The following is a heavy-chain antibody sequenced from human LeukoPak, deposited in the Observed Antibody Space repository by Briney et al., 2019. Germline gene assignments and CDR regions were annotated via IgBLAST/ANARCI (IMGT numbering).Heavy chain of an antibody. CDR3: ARNAYYYGSGTYYPDY. CDR1: GGTFSSYA. D-gene: IGHD3-10*01. Sequence: GASVKVSCKASGGTFSSYAISWVRQAPGQGLEWMGRIIPTLGIANYAQKFQGRVTITADKSTSTAYMELSSLRSGDTAVYYCARNAYYYGSGTYYPDYWGQGTLVTVSS. V-gene: IGHV1-69*04. J-gene: IGHJ4*02. CDR2: IIPTLGIA.